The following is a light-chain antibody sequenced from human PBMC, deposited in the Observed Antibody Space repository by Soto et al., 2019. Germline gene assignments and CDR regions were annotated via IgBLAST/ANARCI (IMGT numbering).Light chain of an antibody. Sequence: QSVLTQPASVSGSPGQSISISCTGTSSDVGGYNYVSWYQHHPVKAPELIIYEVSNRPSGVSDRFSGSRSGNTASLTISGLQAEDESDYYCISYTSSRTWVFGGGTNLTVL. V-gene: IGLV2-14*01. CDR2: EVS. CDR1: SSDVGGYNY. CDR3: ISYTSSRTWV. J-gene: IGLJ3*02.